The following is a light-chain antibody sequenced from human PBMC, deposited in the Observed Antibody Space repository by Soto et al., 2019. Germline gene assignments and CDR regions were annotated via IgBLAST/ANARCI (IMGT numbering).Light chain of an antibody. Sequence: EIVMTQSPATLSVSPGERATLSCRASQSVSSNFAWYQQKPGQAPRLLIYGASTRATGIPARFSGSGSGTECTLNISSLQSEDFAVYYCQQYNKWPPYTCGQGTKLEIK. CDR2: GAS. J-gene: IGKJ2*01. CDR1: QSVSSN. CDR3: QQYNKWPPYT. V-gene: IGKV3-15*01.